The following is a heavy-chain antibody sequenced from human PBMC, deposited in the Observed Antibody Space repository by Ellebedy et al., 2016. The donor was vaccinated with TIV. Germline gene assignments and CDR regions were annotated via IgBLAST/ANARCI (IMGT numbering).Heavy chain of an antibody. CDR1: GGSFSGYY. CDR3: ARGVPSYSSSWYDY. V-gene: IGHV4-59*01. Sequence: SETLSLXCAVYGGSFSGYYWSWIRQPPGKGLEWIGYIYYSGSTNYNPSLKSRVTISVDTSKNQFSLKLSSVTAADTAVYYCARGVPSYSSSWYDYWGQGTLVTVSS. D-gene: IGHD6-13*01. J-gene: IGHJ4*02. CDR2: IYYSGST.